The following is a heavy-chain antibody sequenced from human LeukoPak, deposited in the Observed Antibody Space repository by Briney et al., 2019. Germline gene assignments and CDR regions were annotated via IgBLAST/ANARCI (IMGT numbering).Heavy chain of an antibody. CDR3: AQENVVLVDAVRYSYSGMDV. CDR2: INPSGGST. J-gene: IGHJ6*02. Sequence: GASVKVSCKASGYNFISYYMHWVRQAPGQGLEWMGIINPSGGSTSYAQKFQDRVTMTGDTSTSTVYMELSSLKSENTPVYNCAQENVVLVDAVRYSYSGMDVWGQGPTATVSS. CDR1: GYNFISYY. V-gene: IGHV1-46*01. D-gene: IGHD5-12*01.